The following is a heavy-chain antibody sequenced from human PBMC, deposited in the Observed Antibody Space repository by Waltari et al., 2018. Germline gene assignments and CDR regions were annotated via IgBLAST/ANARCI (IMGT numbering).Heavy chain of an antibody. V-gene: IGHV3-74*01. J-gene: IGHJ4*02. Sequence: EVQLVESGGGLVQPGGSLRISCAASGFNFSTFSRHWVRKAPGKGLVWFSRINSDGSSTSYADSVKGRFTISRDNAKNTLYLQMNSLRAEDTAVYYCARSLGCDYWGQGTLVTVSS. CDR3: ARSLGCDY. D-gene: IGHD2-2*03. CDR2: INSDGSST. CDR1: GFNFSTFS.